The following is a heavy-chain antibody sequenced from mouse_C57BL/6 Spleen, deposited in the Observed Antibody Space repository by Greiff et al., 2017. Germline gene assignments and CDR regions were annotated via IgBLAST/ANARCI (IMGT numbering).Heavy chain of an antibody. Sequence: QVQLQQSGAELVKPGASVKISCKASGYAFSSYWMNWVKQRPGKGLEWIGQIYPGDGDTNYNGKFKGKAKLTADKSSSTAYMLLSSRTSEDSAVYYCAMYCYGSYYFDYWGQGTTLTVSS. D-gene: IGHD1-1*01. J-gene: IGHJ2*01. CDR2: IYPGDGDT. CDR1: GYAFSSYW. CDR3: AMYCYGSYYFDY. V-gene: IGHV1-80*01.